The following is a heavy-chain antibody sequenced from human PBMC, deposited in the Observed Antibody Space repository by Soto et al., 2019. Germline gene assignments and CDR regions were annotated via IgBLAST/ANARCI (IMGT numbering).Heavy chain of an antibody. CDR2: ILSDGSKQ. V-gene: IGHV3-30*04. D-gene: IGHD1-1*01. Sequence: PGGSLRLSCAASRFTFSYYAMHWIRQAPGKGLEWMAVILSDGSKQYYAESVKGRFTISRDNSKSTLYLQMNSLRVEDTAVYYWERTTARAYYDGLDVWGQGTTVTVSS. CDR3: ERTTARAYYDGLDV. CDR1: RFTFSYYA. J-gene: IGHJ6*02.